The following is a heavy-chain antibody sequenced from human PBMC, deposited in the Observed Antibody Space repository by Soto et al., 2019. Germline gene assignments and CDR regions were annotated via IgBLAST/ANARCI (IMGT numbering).Heavy chain of an antibody. CDR1: GFSFSRYW. CDR2: IKQDGSEK. V-gene: IGHV3-7*04. J-gene: IGHJ3*02. D-gene: IGHD3-10*01. Sequence: PVGSLRLSCTASGFSFSRYWMSWVRQAPGKGLEWVANIKQDGSEKYYVDSVKGRFTISRDNAKNSLYLRMNSLRAEDTAVYYCARGAGSYFRRVVGAFDIWGQGTMVTVSS. CDR3: ARGAGSYFRRVVGAFDI.